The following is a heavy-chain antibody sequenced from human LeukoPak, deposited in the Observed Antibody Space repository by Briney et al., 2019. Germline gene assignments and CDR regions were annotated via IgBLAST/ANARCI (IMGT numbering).Heavy chain of an antibody. CDR1: GFTFSSYS. D-gene: IGHD3-3*01. V-gene: IGHV3-21*04. CDR3: AKEGGYYTLILPFDY. J-gene: IGHJ4*02. CDR2: ISSSSSYI. Sequence: PGGSLRLSCAASGFTFSSYSMNWVRQAPGKGLEWVSSISSSSSYIYYADSVKGRFTISRDNAKNSLYLQMNSLRAEDTAVYYCAKEGGYYTLILPFDYWGQGTLVTVSS.